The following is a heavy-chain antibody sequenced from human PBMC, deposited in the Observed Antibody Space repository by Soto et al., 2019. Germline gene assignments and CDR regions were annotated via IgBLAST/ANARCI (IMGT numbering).Heavy chain of an antibody. J-gene: IGHJ4*02. Sequence: ETLSLTCAVYGGSFSGYYWSWIRQPPGKGLEWIGEINHSGSTNYNPSLKSRVTISVDTSKNQFSLKLSSVTAADTAVYYCARDKRRDGYNDYWGQGTLVTVSS. V-gene: IGHV4-34*01. D-gene: IGHD5-12*01. CDR2: INHSGST. CDR1: GGSFSGYY. CDR3: ARDKRRDGYNDY.